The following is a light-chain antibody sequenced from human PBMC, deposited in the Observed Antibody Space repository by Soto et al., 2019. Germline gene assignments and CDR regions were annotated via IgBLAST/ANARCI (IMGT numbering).Light chain of an antibody. V-gene: IGKV1-5*01. CDR2: GAS. CDR1: QTISSW. CDR3: QQYNSYPWT. Sequence: DIQMTQSPSTLSASVGDRVTISCRASQTISSWLAWYQQKPGKAPKLLIYGASGLESGVPARFSGSGSGTEFTLTISSLQPDDFATYYCQQYNSYPWTFGQGTKVDI. J-gene: IGKJ1*01.